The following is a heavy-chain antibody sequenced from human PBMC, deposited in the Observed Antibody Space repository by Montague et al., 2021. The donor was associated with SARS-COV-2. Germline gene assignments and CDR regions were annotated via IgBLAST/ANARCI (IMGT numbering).Heavy chain of an antibody. V-gene: IGHV4-30-2*05. D-gene: IGHD2-21*02. CDR3: ARLTVIVDTSGGALHWFDP. CDR2: IAHSGGS. J-gene: IGHJ5*02. Sequence: TLSLTCAVSGGSVSSGDFFWTWVRQPPGRGLELIGSIAHSGGSTYNPSLESRIALSLDTSANHFPLSLNSVTAADSATYYCARLTVIVDTSGGALHWFDPWGQGAVVTVSS. CDR1: GGSVSSGDFF.